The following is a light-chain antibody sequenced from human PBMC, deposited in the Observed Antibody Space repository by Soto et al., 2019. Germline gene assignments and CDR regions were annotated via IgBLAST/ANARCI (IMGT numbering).Light chain of an antibody. V-gene: IGKV1-5*01. J-gene: IGKJ1*01. CDR1: QSIDSS. CDR3: QYYSTYLGT. CDR2: DAS. Sequence: DIQMTQSPSTLSASVGDRVTITCRASQSIDSSSAWYQQKPGTAPKILIYDASSLESGVPSRFSGSGSGTEFTLTISSLQPDDFATYYCQYYSTYLGTFGQGTMVDI.